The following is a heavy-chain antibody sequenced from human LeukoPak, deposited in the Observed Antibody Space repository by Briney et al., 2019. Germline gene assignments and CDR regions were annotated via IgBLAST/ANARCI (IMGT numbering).Heavy chain of an antibody. CDR2: INSGANTT. CDR3: ARFVRGGSNSTPSFDY. D-gene: IGHD1-26*01. Sequence: PGGSLRLSCAASGFTFSTYEMNWVRQAPGKGLEWVSYINSGANTTFYADSVKGRFTISRDNAKNSLYLQMNRLRAEDTAVYYCARFVRGGSNSTPSFDYWGQGPLVTVSS. CDR1: GFTFSTYE. J-gene: IGHJ4*02. V-gene: IGHV3-48*03.